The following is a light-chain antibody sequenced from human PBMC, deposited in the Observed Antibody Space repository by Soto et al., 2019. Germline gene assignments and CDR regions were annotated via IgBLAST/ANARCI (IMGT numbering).Light chain of an antibody. CDR3: QQSYSTPIT. Sequence: DIQMTQSPSSLSASVGDRVTITCRASQSIRSYLNWYQQKPGKAPKLLIYAASSLQSGVPSRFSGRGAGTDFTLTRSSLQPEDFATYYCQQSYSTPITFGQGTRLEIK. V-gene: IGKV1-39*01. J-gene: IGKJ5*01. CDR2: AAS. CDR1: QSIRSY.